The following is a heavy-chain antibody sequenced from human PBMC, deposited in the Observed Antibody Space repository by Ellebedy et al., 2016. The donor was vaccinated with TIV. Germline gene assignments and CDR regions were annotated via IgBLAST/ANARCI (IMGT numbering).Heavy chain of an antibody. J-gene: IGHJ4*02. CDR1: GFTFTNYA. V-gene: IGHV3-23*01. CDR2: ISASGDRT. CDR3: ARDPLIGFGDYYFDY. Sequence: GGSLRLXXATSGFTFTNYAMSWARQAPGKGLEWVSAISASGDRTFYADSVKGRFTISRDNSKSTLDLQMNSLRVEDTAVYYCARDPLIGFGDYYFDYWGQGTLVTVSS. D-gene: IGHD4-17*01.